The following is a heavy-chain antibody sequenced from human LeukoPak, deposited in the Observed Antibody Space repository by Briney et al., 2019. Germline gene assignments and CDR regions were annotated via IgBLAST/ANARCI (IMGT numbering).Heavy chain of an antibody. CDR2: IYYSGST. CDR1: GGSISSYY. J-gene: IGHJ4*02. D-gene: IGHD3-22*01. Sequence: SETLSLTCTVSGGSISSYYWSWIRQPPGKGLEWIGYIYYSGSTNYNPSLKSRVTISVDTSKNPFSLKLSSVTAADTAVYYCARDSSGPSTYFDYWGQGTLVTVSS. CDR3: ARDSSGPSTYFDY. V-gene: IGHV4-59*01.